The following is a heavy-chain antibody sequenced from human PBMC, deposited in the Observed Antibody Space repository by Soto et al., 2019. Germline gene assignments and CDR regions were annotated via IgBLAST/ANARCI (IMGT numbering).Heavy chain of an antibody. CDR1: GGTITNYY. Sequence: SETLSLTCTVSGGTITNYYWSWIRQPPGKGLEWIGYIYNSGSSNYNPSLKSRVTISVVDTSKNKFSLRLSSVTAADTAVYFCARGVATRVSSFDSWGQGTLVTVSS. CDR2: IYNSGSS. J-gene: IGHJ4*02. V-gene: IGHV4-59*01. CDR3: ARGVATRVSSFDS. D-gene: IGHD5-12*01.